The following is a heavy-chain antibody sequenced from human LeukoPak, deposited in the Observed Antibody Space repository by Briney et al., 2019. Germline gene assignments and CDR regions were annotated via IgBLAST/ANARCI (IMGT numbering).Heavy chain of an antibody. Sequence: PSETLSLTCTVSGASVSSYYWSWIRQPPGKGLEWIGYIYYSGNTNYNPSLKSRVTISVDTSKNQFSLKLSSVTAADTAVYYCARTRHQRYYFDYWGQGTLVTVSS. CDR3: ARTRHQRYYFDY. V-gene: IGHV4-59*02. J-gene: IGHJ4*02. CDR1: GASVSSYY. CDR2: IYYSGNT.